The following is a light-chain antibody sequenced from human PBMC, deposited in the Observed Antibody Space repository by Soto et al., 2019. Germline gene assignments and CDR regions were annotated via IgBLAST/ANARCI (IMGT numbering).Light chain of an antibody. CDR2: DVS. J-gene: IGLJ3*02. CDR3: RSYACSYTWV. V-gene: IGLV2-11*01. Sequence: QSALTQPRSVSGSPGQSVTISCTGTSSAVGGYNYVSWYQHHPGKVPKSMIYDVSKRPSGVPDRFSGSKSGNTASLTISGLQAEDEADYYCRSYACSYTWVFGGGTKLTLL. CDR1: SSAVGGYNY.